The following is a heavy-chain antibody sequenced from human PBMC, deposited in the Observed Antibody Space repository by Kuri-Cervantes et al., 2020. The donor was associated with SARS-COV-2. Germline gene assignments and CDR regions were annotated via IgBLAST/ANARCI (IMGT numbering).Heavy chain of an antibody. CDR1: GFTFSSYA. Sequence: GESLKISCAASGFTFSSYAMSWVRQAPGKGLEWVAVIWYDGSNKYCADSVKGRFTISRDNSKNTLYLQMNSLSAEDAAVYYCARDLKESKGMDFDYWGQGTLVTVSS. D-gene: IGHD5-24*01. CDR2: IWYDGSNK. V-gene: IGHV3-33*08. CDR3: ARDLKESKGMDFDY. J-gene: IGHJ4*02.